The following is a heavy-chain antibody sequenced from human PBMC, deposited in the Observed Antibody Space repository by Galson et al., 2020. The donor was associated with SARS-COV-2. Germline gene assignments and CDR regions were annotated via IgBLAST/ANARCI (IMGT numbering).Heavy chain of an antibody. CDR1: GFALSNSA. D-gene: IGHD6-19*01. Sequence: GGSLRLSCAASGFALSNSAMHWVRQAPGKGLEWVAIISYDGTTKYNSDSVKGRFTISRDISKNTLYLQMNSLRPEDTAVYYCARETDDHTSRWYDYGGQGARVPVSS. CDR2: ISYDGTTK. V-gene: IGHV3-30*04. CDR3: ARETDDHTSRWYDY. J-gene: IGHJ4*02.